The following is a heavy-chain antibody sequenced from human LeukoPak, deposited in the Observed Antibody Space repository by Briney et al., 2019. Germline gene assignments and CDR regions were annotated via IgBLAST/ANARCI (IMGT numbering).Heavy chain of an antibody. CDR2: IRYDGSNK. CDR3: VREAYEAGTLWYFDY. J-gene: IGHJ4*02. D-gene: IGHD6-19*01. V-gene: IGHV3-30*02. Sequence: GGSLRLSCAASGFTFSSYGMHWVRQAPGKGLEWVAFIRYDGSNKYYADSVKGRFTISRDNSKNTLYLQMNSLTADDTAIYYCVREAYEAGTLWYFDYWGQGALVIVSS. CDR1: GFTFSSYG.